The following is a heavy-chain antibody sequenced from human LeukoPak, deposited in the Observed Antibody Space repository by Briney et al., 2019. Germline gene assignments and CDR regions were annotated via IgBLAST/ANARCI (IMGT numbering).Heavy chain of an antibody. D-gene: IGHD3-10*01. V-gene: IGHV4-39*07. J-gene: IGHJ4*02. CDR2: IYYSGST. CDR1: GGSISSSSYY. CDR3: ARDSGDF. Sequence: SETLSLTCTVSGGSISSSSYYWGWIRQPPGKGLEWIGSIYYSGSTYYNPSLKSRVTISVDTSKNQFSLKLSSVTAADTAEYYCARDSGDFWGQGTLVTVSS.